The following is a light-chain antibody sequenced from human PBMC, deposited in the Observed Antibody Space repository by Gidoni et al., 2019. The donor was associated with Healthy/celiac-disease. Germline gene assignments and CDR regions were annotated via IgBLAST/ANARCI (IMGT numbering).Light chain of an antibody. Sequence: YELTQPPSVSVSPGQTASISRSGDKLGDKYVCWYQQKPGQSPVLVIYEDNRRPSGIPDRFSGSNSGNTATLTISGTQAMDEADYYCQAWDSSAEVFGGGTKLTVL. CDR3: QAWDSSAEV. CDR2: EDN. J-gene: IGLJ2*01. V-gene: IGLV3-1*01. CDR1: KLGDKY.